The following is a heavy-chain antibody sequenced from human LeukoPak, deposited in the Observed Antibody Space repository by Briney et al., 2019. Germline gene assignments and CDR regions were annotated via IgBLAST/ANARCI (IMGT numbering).Heavy chain of an antibody. Sequence: GGSLRLSCAASGYAFGSYWMYWVRQAPGKGLVWVSRINNDGSSTIYADSVKGRFTISRDNAKNTLYLQMNSLRDDDTAVYYCVRDNGGEHLWGQGTLVTVSS. CDR2: INNDGSST. V-gene: IGHV3-74*01. D-gene: IGHD3-16*01. J-gene: IGHJ4*02. CDR1: GYAFGSYW. CDR3: VRDNGGEHL.